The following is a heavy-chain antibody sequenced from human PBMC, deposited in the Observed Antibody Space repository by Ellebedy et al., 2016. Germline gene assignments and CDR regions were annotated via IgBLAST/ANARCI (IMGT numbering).Heavy chain of an antibody. V-gene: IGHV1-24*01. CDR3: ATDDLRFLEWLKN. CDR1: GYTFTSYY. J-gene: IGHJ4*02. D-gene: IGHD3-3*01. Sequence: ASVKVSXXASGYTFTSYYMHWVRQAPGKGLEWMGGFDPEDGETIYAQKFQGRVTMTEDTSTDTAYMELSSLRSEDTAVYYCATDDLRFLEWLKNWGQGTLVTVSS. CDR2: FDPEDGET.